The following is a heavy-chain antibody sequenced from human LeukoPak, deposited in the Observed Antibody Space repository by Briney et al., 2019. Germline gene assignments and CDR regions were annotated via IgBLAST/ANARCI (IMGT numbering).Heavy chain of an antibody. D-gene: IGHD1-1*01. CDR1: GDSISGFY. CDR2: IYHSGST. CDR3: ARHAQRKFFDY. J-gene: IGHJ4*02. V-gene: IGHV4-59*08. Sequence: SETLSLTCTVSGDSISGFYWSWIRQPAGKGLEWIGTIYHSGSTDDNPSLKSRVTMSVDTSKNQFSLKLTSVTAADTAVYYCARHAQRKFFDYWGQGTLVTVSS.